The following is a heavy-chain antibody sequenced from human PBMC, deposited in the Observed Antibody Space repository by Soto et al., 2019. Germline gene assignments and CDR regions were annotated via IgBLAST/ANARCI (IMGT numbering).Heavy chain of an antibody. Sequence: SETLSLTCTVSGGSISSGDYYWSWIRQPPGKGLEWIGYIYYSGSTYYNPSLKSRVTISVDTSKNQFSLKLSSVTAADTAVYYCARDSSGYYYYFDYWGQGTLVTVSS. V-gene: IGHV4-30-4*01. CDR3: ARDSSGYYYYFDY. D-gene: IGHD3-22*01. CDR2: IYYSGST. CDR1: GGSISSGDYY. J-gene: IGHJ4*02.